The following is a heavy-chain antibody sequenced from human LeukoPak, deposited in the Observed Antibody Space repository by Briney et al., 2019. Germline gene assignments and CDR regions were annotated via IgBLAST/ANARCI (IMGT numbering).Heavy chain of an antibody. Sequence: GGTLRLSCAASGFTFSSYGTSWVRQAPGKGLEWVSSISSSSSYIYYADSVKGRFTISRDNSKNTLYLQMNSLRAEDTAVYYCARDLYYYDSSGYYDYWGQGTLVTVSS. CDR1: GFTFSSYG. V-gene: IGHV3-21*01. CDR3: ARDLYYYDSSGYYDY. J-gene: IGHJ4*02. D-gene: IGHD3-22*01. CDR2: ISSSSSYI.